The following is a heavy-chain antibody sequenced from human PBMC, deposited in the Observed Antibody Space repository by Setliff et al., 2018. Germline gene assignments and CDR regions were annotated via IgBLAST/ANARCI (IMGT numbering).Heavy chain of an antibody. CDR2: VDQGANT. D-gene: IGHD3-10*01. CDR1: GFTFSYAW. V-gene: IGHV3-53*01. J-gene: IGHJ4*02. Sequence: GGSLRLSCAASGFTFSYAWMHWVRQAPGKGLEFVSGVDQGANTYYGDSVKGRFTISRDNAKNSLYLQMNSLRAEDTAVYYCVRDPRDGSSSPMADNWGQGTLVTVSS. CDR3: VRDPRDGSSSPMADN.